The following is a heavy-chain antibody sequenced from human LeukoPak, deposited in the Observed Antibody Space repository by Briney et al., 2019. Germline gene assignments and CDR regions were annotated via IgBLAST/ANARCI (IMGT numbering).Heavy chain of an antibody. Sequence: PGGSLRLSCAAPGFTFSSDWMSSVCQAPGGRLEWVAKIKVDGREKDYLDSVKGRFTISRDNAKNSLYLQMDSLRAEDTAMYYCARDSRGGFDCWGQGTLVTVSS. D-gene: IGHD3-10*01. J-gene: IGHJ4*02. CDR3: ARDSRGGFDC. CDR2: IKVDGREK. CDR1: GFTFSSDW. V-gene: IGHV3-7*01.